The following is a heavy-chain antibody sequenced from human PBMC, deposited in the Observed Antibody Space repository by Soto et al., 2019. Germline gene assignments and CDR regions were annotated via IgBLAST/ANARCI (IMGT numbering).Heavy chain of an antibody. Sequence: GGSLRLSCAASGFTFSSYAMSWVRQAPGKGLEWVSGISGSGFSTYYADSVKGRFAISRDSSKNTVSLQMTSLRAEDTAVYYCAKGEQSSSDYFDYWGQGTLVTVSS. V-gene: IGHV3-23*01. CDR2: ISGSGFST. CDR1: GFTFSSYA. J-gene: IGHJ4*02. D-gene: IGHD1-26*01. CDR3: AKGEQSSSDYFDY.